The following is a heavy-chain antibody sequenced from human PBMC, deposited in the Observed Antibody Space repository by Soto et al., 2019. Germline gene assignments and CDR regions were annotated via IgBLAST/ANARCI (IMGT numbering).Heavy chain of an antibody. CDR3: VHLTARYFYCDY. Sequence: SGPTLVNPTQTLTLTCTFSGFSLSTSGVGVGWIRQPPGKALEWLALIYWDDDKRYRPSLRSRLTITKDTSKNQVVLTMTNMDPVDTGTYYCVHLTARYFYCDYWGQGTLVTVSS. V-gene: IGHV2-5*02. CDR2: IYWDDDK. D-gene: IGHD3-9*01. CDR1: GFSLSTSGVG. J-gene: IGHJ4*02.